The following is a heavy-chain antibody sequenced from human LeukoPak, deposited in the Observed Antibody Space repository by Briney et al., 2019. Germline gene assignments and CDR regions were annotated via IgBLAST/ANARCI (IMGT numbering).Heavy chain of an antibody. D-gene: IGHD3-10*01. CDR3: AKAIWVAATSSWFCLDY. J-gene: IGHJ4*02. V-gene: IGHV3-30*02. CDR2: IHYDGARS. Sequence: QPGRSLRLSCAASGFTFSGYGMHWVRQAPGKGLEWVAFIHYDGARSYYADSVKGRFTISRDNSRNTLYLQMNGLRPEDTAVYYCAKAIWVAATSSWFCLDYWGQGTLVTVSS. CDR1: GFTFSGYG.